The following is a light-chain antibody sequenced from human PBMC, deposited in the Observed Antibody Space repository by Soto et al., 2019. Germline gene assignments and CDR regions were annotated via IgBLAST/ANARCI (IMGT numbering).Light chain of an antibody. V-gene: IGKV2-28*01. Sequence: DIVMTQSPLSLPVTPGEPASISCRSGQSLLHSNGYNYLDWYLQKPGQSPQLLIYLGSNRASGVPDRFSGSGSGTDFTLKISRVDAEDVGVYYFMQALQTPRTFGQGTKVEIK. CDR2: LGS. CDR1: QSLLHSNGYNY. CDR3: MQALQTPRT. J-gene: IGKJ1*01.